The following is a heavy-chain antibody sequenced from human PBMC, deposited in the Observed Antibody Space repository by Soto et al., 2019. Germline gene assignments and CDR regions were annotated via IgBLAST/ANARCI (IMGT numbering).Heavy chain of an antibody. CDR1: GFTFSIYW. CDR3: VRGDGDRYDGPGSIGRH. Sequence: EVQLVESGGGLVQPGGSLRLSCAASGFTFSIYWMHWVRQAPGKGLVWVSRMNMDGSRTSYADFAKGRFTSARADAKSTLYRQMSNLRAEETVVDYCVRGDGDRYDGPGSIGRHWGHGPLVTVSS. D-gene: IGHD2-21*01. V-gene: IGHV3-74*01. CDR2: MNMDGSRT. J-gene: IGHJ4*01.